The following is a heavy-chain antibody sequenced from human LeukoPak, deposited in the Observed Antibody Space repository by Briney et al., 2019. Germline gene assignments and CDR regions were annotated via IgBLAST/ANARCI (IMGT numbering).Heavy chain of an antibody. Sequence: PGGSRRLSWAASGFTFTNYWMHWVRQAPGVGLVWVSRLPPDELDIIYADSVKGRFTLSRDNAKHTVYLTTNNFSAEDTAVYDCVSYYATYWGQGTLVTVSS. J-gene: IGHJ4*02. D-gene: IGHD2-2*01. CDR2: LPPDELDI. CDR3: VSYYATY. V-gene: IGHV3-74*01. CDR1: GFTFTNYW.